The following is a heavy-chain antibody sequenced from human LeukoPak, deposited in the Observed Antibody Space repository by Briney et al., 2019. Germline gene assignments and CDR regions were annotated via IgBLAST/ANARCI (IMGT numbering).Heavy chain of an antibody. J-gene: IGHJ6*03. CDR1: GFTFGDYA. V-gene: IGHV3-49*03. CDR2: IRSKAYGGTT. CDR3: TRDRILYGDYDPYYYYYMDV. Sequence: GGSLRLSCTASGFTFGDYAMSWFRQAPGKGLEWVGFIRSKAYGGTTEYAASVKGRFTISRDDSKSIAYLQMNSLKTEDTAVYYCTRDRILYGDYDPYYYYYMDVWGKGTTVTVSS. D-gene: IGHD4-17*01.